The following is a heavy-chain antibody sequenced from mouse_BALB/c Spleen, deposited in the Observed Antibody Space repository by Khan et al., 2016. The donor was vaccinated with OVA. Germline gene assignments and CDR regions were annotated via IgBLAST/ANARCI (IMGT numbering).Heavy chain of an antibody. CDR1: GYSFTSYY. V-gene: IGHV1S135*01. Sequence: VQLQQSGPELMKPGTSVKISCKASGYSFTSYYIHWVKQSHGKSLEWIGYIDPFNGDTTYNQKFKGKATLTVDKSSSTAYMHLSSLTSEDSAVYYCARHCYVAWFAYWGQGTLVTVSA. D-gene: IGHD2-12*01. CDR2: IDPFNGDT. J-gene: IGHJ3*01. CDR3: ARHCYVAWFAY.